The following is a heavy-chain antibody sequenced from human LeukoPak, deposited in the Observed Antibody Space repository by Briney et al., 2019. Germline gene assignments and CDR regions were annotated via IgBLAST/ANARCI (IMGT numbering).Heavy chain of an antibody. J-gene: IGHJ5*02. CDR3: ARGPYAYTSSATLGSYNWFDP. CDR1: GYSLPNYW. Sequence: HGESLKISCKGSGYSLPNYWIGWVRQMPGKGLEWMGIIYPGDSHTRYSPSFQDQVTISVDKSISTAYLQWSSLKASDTAMYYCARGPYAYTSSATLGSYNWFDPWGQGSLVTVSS. V-gene: IGHV5-51*01. CDR2: IYPGDSHT. D-gene: IGHD2-2*02.